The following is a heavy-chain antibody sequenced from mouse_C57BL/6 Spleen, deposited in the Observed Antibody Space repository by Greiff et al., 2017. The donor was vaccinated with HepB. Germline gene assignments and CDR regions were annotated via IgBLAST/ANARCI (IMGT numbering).Heavy chain of an antibody. V-gene: IGHV1-82*01. D-gene: IGHD1-1*01. CDR1: GYAFSSSW. Sequence: QVQLKQSGPELVKPGASVKISCKASGYAFSSSWMNWVKQRPGKGLEWIGRIYPGDGDTNYNGKFKGKATLTADKSSSTAYMQLSSLTSEDSAVYFCARGGTYSSSFPYYFDYWGQGTTLTVSS. CDR3: ARGGTYSSSFPYYFDY. CDR2: IYPGDGDT. J-gene: IGHJ2*01.